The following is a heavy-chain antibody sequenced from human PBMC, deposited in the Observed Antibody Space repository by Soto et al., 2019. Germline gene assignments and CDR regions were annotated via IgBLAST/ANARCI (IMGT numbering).Heavy chain of an antibody. V-gene: IGHV4-59*08. CDR1: GGSISSYY. CDR3: ARHLDGGDYGDYDGIGGLDFDY. D-gene: IGHD4-17*01. CDR2: IYYSGST. J-gene: IGHJ4*02. Sequence: QVQLQESGPGLVKPSETLSLTCTVSGGSISSYYWSWIRQPPGKGLEWIGYIYYSGSTNYNPSLKSRVTISVDTSKNQFSLKLSSVTAADTAVYYCARHLDGGDYGDYDGIGGLDFDYWGQGTLVTVSS.